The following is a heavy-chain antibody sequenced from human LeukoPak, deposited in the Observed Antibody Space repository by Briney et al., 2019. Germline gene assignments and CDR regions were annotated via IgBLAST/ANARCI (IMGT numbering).Heavy chain of an antibody. CDR1: GFTFSSYS. Sequence: GGSLRLSCAASGFTFSSYSMNWVRQAPGKGLEWISSISSWNDYIYYADSVKGRFAISRDNAKNSLYLQMNSLRVEDTATYYCARDGGYCVKGVCYFDYWGQGTLVTVSS. V-gene: IGHV3-21*01. J-gene: IGHJ4*02. CDR3: ARDGGYCVKGVCYFDY. CDR2: ISSWNDYI. D-gene: IGHD2-15*01.